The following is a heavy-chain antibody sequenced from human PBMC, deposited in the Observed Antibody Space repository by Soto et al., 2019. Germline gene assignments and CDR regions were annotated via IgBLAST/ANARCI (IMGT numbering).Heavy chain of an antibody. V-gene: IGHV3-9*01. J-gene: IGHJ4*02. CDR2: ISWNSGSI. D-gene: IGHD3-22*01. CDR1: GFTFDDYA. Sequence: EVQLVESGGGLVQPGRSLRLSCAASGFTFDDYAMHWVRQAPGKWLEWVSGISWNSGSIGYADSVKGRFTISRDNAKNSLYLQMNSLRADDTALYYCAKDNYYDSSGTLDYWGRGTLVTVSS. CDR3: AKDNYYDSSGTLDY.